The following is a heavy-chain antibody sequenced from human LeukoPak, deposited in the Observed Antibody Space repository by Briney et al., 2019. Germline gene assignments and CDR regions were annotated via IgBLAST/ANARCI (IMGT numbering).Heavy chain of an antibody. CDR1: GGSFSGYY. CDR3: ARNRPTVIDY. Sequence: PSETLSLTCAVYGGSFSGYYWSWIRQPPGKGLEWIGEINHSGSTNYNPSLKSRVTISVDTSKNQFSLKLSSVTAADTAAYYCARNRPTVIDYWGQGTLVTVSS. V-gene: IGHV4-34*01. CDR2: INHSGST. D-gene: IGHD4-17*01. J-gene: IGHJ4*02.